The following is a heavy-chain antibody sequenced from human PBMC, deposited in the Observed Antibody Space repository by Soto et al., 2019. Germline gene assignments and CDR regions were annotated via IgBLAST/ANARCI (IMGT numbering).Heavy chain of an antibody. Sequence: QVQLQESGPGLVKPSQTLSLTCTVSGGSISSGGYYWSWIRQHPGKGLEWIGYIYYSGSTYYNPSLKSRVTIXVXTXXHQFSLKLSSVTAADTAVYYCAFRLGAPGRLSFDYWGQGTLVTVSS. D-gene: IGHD3-16*01. J-gene: IGHJ4*02. CDR3: AFRLGAPGRLSFDY. V-gene: IGHV4-31*03. CDR2: IYYSGST. CDR1: GGSISSGGYY.